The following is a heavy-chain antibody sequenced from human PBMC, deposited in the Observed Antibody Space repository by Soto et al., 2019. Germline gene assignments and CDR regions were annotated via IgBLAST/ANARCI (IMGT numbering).Heavy chain of an antibody. CDR2: ISYDGSKK. D-gene: IGHD3-10*01. Sequence: QVQLVESGGGVVQPGRSLRLSSAASGFTFSTFGMHWVRQAPGKGPEWVAIISYDGSKKYYADSVKGRFTISRDNSKNTLSLQMNSLRPEDTAGYYCAKGRLRFPSPRGNAFDIWGQGTMVTVSS. CDR3: AKGRLRFPSPRGNAFDI. J-gene: IGHJ3*02. CDR1: GFTFSTFG. V-gene: IGHV3-30*18.